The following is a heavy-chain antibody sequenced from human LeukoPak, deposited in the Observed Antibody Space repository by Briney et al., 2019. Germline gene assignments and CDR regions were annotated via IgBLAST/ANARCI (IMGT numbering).Heavy chain of an antibody. V-gene: IGHV3-7*01. J-gene: IGHJ3*02. D-gene: IGHD5-24*01. CDR3: ARIDGYIDDAFDI. CDR2: IKQDGSEK. CDR1: GLTFRIYW. Sequence: GGSLRLSCAASGLTFRIYWMTWVRQAPGKGLEWVASIKQDGSEKYYVDSVKGRFTISRDNSKNTLYLQMNSLRAEDTAVYYCARIDGYIDDAFDIWGQGTMVTVSS.